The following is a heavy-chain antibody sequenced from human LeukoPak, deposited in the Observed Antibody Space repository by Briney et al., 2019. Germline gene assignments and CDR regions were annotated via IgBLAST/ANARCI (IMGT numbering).Heavy chain of an antibody. V-gene: IGHV3-23*01. J-gene: IGHJ4*02. CDR3: ARDTPYGDYLICDY. Sequence: GGSLRLSCAASGFTFTSYSMNWVRQAPGKGLEWVSTISGGGGSTYYADSVKGRFTISRDNSKNTLYLQVNSLRAEDTAVYYCARDTPYGDYLICDYWGQGTLVTVSS. D-gene: IGHD4-17*01. CDR1: GFTFTSYS. CDR2: ISGGGGST.